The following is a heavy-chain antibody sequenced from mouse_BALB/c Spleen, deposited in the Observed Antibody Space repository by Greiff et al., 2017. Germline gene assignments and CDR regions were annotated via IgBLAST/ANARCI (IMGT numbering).Heavy chain of an antibody. CDR1: GFSLTSYG. V-gene: IGHV2-9*02. CDR3: ARESGYYGSSYPFAY. D-gene: IGHD1-1*01. J-gene: IGHJ3*01. CDR2: IWAGGST. Sequence: LVAPSQSLSITCTVSGFSLTSYGVHWVRQPPGKGLEWLGVIWAGGSTNYNSALMSRLSISKDNSKSQVFLKMNSLQTDDTAMYYCARESGYYGSSYPFAYWGQGTLVTVSA.